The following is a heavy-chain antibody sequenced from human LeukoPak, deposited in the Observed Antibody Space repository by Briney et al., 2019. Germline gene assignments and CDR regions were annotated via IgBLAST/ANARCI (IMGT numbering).Heavy chain of an antibody. V-gene: IGHV3-33*05. J-gene: IGHJ4*02. D-gene: IGHD2-21*01. Sequence: PGRSLRLSCAASGFIFSHYGMHWVRQAPGKGLGWVAVIQNDASTENFADSVKGRFTISRDNSKNTVFLQMNSPRVEDTAVYYCARELSQIVWGGLDYGGQGTLVSVSS. CDR2: IQNDASTE. CDR3: ARELSQIVWGGLDY. CDR1: GFIFSHYG.